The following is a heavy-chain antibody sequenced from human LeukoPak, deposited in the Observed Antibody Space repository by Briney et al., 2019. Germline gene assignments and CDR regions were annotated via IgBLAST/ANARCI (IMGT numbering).Heavy chain of an antibody. J-gene: IGHJ3*02. CDR3: ARDGMTYDAFDI. V-gene: IGHV4-59*13. CDR1: GGSISSYY. Sequence: KPSETLSLTCTVSGGSISSYYWSWIRQPPGKGLEWIGYIYYSGSTNYNPSLKSRVTISVDTSKNQFSLKLSSVTAADTAVYYCARDGMTYDAFDIWGQGTMVTVSS. D-gene: IGHD1-26*01. CDR2: IYYSGST.